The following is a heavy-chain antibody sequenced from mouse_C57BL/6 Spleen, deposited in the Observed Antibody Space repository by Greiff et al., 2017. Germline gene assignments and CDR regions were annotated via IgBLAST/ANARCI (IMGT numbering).Heavy chain of an antibody. CDR3: ARGDYYGSSSFDY. CDR1: GYTFTTYP. Sequence: VKLVESGAELVKPGASVKMSCKASGYTFTTYPIEWMKQNHGKSLEWIGNFHPYNDDTKYNEKFKGKATLTVEKSSSTVYLELSRLTSDDSAVYYCARGDYYGSSSFDYWGQGTTLTVSS. D-gene: IGHD1-1*01. V-gene: IGHV1-47*01. CDR2: FHPYNDDT. J-gene: IGHJ2*01.